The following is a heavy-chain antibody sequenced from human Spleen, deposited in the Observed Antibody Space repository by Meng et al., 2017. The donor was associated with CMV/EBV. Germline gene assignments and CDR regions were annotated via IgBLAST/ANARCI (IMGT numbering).Heavy chain of an antibody. J-gene: IGHJ2*01. CDR1: RYG. Sequence: RYGLVWVRQAPGQGLEWMGWITAYNGITNFAQKFQGRVTMTTDTSTSTAYMDLTSLRSDDTAVYYCARGAGSSGYYSPNWYFDLWGRGTLVTVSS. V-gene: IGHV1-18*01. D-gene: IGHD3-22*01. CDR2: ITAYNGIT. CDR3: ARGAGSSGYYSPNWYFDL.